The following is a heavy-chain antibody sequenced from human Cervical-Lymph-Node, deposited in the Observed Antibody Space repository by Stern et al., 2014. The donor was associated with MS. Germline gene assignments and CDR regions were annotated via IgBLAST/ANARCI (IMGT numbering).Heavy chain of an antibody. CDR3: ARRGIQGQHFDY. Sequence: EDQLVESGAEVKKAGESLKISCQGSGYSFSNSWIAWVRQMPGKGLEWMGIILTDVPDTRYSPSFQGQVIISADKSISTAYLHWDSLNVSDTAIYYCARRGIQGQHFDYWGQGTLVTVSS. D-gene: IGHD3-16*01. CDR1: GYSFSNSW. J-gene: IGHJ4*02. CDR2: ILTDVPDT. V-gene: IGHV5-51*01.